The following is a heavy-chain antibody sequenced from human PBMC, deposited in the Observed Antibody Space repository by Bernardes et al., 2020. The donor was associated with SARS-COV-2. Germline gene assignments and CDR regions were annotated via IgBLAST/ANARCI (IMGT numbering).Heavy chain of an antibody. CDR3: AKGRGYSPGHFDY. D-gene: IGHD5-18*01. J-gene: IGHJ4*02. CDR1: GFTFTTYA. Sequence: GGSLRLSCAASGFTFTTYAMNWVRQAPGKGLEWLSVISGSGTVDKNTYYADSVKGRFTISRDNSKNTLYLQMNSLRAEDTALYYCAKGRGYSPGHFDYWGQGTLVTVSS. CDR2: ISGSGTVDKNT. V-gene: IGHV3-23*01.